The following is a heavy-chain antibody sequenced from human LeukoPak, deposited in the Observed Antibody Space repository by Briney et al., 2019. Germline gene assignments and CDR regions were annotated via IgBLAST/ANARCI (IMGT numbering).Heavy chain of an antibody. CDR3: ARVHDFWSGYSPI. V-gene: IGHV4-4*07. Sequence: SETLSLTCTVSGGSINNYYWSWIRQPAGKGLEWIGRIYTRGSTNYNPSLKSRVTISVDTSKNQFSLRLASVTAADTAVYNCARVHDFWSGYSPIWGQGTLVTVSS. CDR2: IYTRGST. J-gene: IGHJ4*02. CDR1: GGSINNYY. D-gene: IGHD3-3*01.